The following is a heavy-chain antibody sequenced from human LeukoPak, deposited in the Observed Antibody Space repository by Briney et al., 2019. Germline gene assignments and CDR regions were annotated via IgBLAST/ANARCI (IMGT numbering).Heavy chain of an antibody. V-gene: IGHV4-34*01. D-gene: IGHD3-3*01. CDR1: GGSFSGYY. J-gene: IGHJ5*02. CDR2: INHSGST. Sequence: SSETLSLTCAVYGGSFSGYYWSWIRQPPGKGPEWIGEINHSGSTNYNPSLKSRVTISVDTSKSQFSLKLSSVTAADTAVYYCARGPLRSGYYRPNWFDPWGQGTLVTVSS. CDR3: ARGPLRSGYYRPNWFDP.